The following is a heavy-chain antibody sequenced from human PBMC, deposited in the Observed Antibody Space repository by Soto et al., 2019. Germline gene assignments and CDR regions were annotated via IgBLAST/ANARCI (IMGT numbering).Heavy chain of an antibody. D-gene: IGHD3-3*01. CDR1: GFIVSTYA. CDR3: AKLRFLEWLANLDV. J-gene: IGHJ6*02. V-gene: IGHV3-23*01. Sequence: GGSLRLSCAASGFIVSTYAMTWVRQAPGKGLEWVSGITGSVSEAHYADSVKGRFTISRDNSKNTVYLQMNSLRAEDTAIYYCAKLRFLEWLANLDVWGQGTTVTVYS. CDR2: ITGSVSEA.